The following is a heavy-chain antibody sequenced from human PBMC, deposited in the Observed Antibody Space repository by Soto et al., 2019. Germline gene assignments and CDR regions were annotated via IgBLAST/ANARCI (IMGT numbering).Heavy chain of an antibody. Sequence: QVHRVQSGAEVKKPGASVKVSCKASGYTFTSYGITWVRQAPGQGLEWMGWISAHNGNTDYAQKFQRRVIVTGDTFTSSSYMELRRLVSDDRSVYYCAGGGYGDCWGQGAVVTVSS. V-gene: IGHV1-18*01. CDR1: GYTFTSYG. D-gene: IGHD1-1*01. CDR2: ISAHNGNT. CDR3: AGGGYGDC. J-gene: IGHJ4*02.